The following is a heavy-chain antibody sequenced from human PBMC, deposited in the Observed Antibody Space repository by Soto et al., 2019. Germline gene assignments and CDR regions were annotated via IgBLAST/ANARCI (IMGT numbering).Heavy chain of an antibody. D-gene: IGHD1-26*01. CDR2: ISGSGDNT. CDR1: GFTFSSYA. Sequence: EVQLLESGGGLVQPGGSLRLSCAASGFTFSSYAMSWVRQAPGKGLEWVSVISGSGDNTYYADSVKGRFTISRDNSKNTLYLQMNSLRAEDTAVYYCAKGDGGAFDIWGQGTMVTVSS. CDR3: AKGDGGAFDI. J-gene: IGHJ3*02. V-gene: IGHV3-23*01.